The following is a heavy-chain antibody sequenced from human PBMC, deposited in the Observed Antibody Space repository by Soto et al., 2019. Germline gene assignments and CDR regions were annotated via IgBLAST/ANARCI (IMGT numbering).Heavy chain of an antibody. Sequence: PGGSLRLSCVASGFAFRTYWMHWVRQVPGKGLLWVSRTSTDGSGTGYADSVKGRFTTSRDNSKNTLFLQMDSLRAEDTAVYYCVRGDQYGTGSVLFDSWGQGSLVTVSS. CDR3: VRGDQYGTGSVLFDS. D-gene: IGHD3-10*01. J-gene: IGHJ4*02. CDR2: TSTDGSGT. V-gene: IGHV3-74*01. CDR1: GFAFRTYW.